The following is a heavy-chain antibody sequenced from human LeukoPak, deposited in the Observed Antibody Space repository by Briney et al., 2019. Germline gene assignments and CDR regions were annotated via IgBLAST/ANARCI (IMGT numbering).Heavy chain of an antibody. Sequence: SETLSLTCTVSGGSISSYYWSWIRQPPGKGLEWIGYIYYSGSTNYNPSLKSRVTISVDTSKNQFSLKLSSVTAADTAVYYCARGRTDSSGYYHPYYFDYWGQGTLVTVSS. V-gene: IGHV4-59*01. CDR3: ARGRTDSSGYYHPYYFDY. D-gene: IGHD3-22*01. J-gene: IGHJ4*02. CDR1: GGSISSYY. CDR2: IYYSGST.